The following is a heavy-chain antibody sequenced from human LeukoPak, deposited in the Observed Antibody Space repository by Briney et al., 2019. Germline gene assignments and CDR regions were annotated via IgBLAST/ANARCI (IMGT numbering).Heavy chain of an antibody. CDR2: FYYSGST. CDR3: ARQSQQILWSGEF. V-gene: IGHV4-39*01. D-gene: IGHD3-10*01. J-gene: IGHJ4*02. CDR1: GRSISSSSYY. Sequence: SETMSLTCTLYGRSISSSSYYWGWIRQPPVKGLEGIGSFYYSGSTYYNPSLKRRVTISVDTAKNPFTLKPSSVTAAETAVYYCARQSQQILWSGEFWGQGTLVTVSS.